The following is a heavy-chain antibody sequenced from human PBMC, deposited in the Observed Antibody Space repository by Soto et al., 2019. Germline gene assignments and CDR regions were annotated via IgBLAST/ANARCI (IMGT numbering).Heavy chain of an antibody. CDR3: AKDPPHFYDILTGYYNGEDY. Sequence: GGSLRLSCAASGFTFSSYAMSWVRQAPGKGLEWVSAISGSGGSTYYADSVKGRFTISRDNSKNTLYLQMNSLRAEDTAVYYCAKDPPHFYDILTGYYNGEDYWGQGTLVTVSS. J-gene: IGHJ4*02. V-gene: IGHV3-23*01. CDR2: ISGSGGST. D-gene: IGHD3-9*01. CDR1: GFTFSSYA.